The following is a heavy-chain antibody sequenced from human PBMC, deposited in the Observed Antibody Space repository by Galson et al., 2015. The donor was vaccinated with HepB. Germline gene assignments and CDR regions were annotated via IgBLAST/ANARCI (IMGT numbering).Heavy chain of an antibody. CDR3: AIALGNWNYAHYYYGMDV. J-gene: IGHJ6*02. V-gene: IGHV1-8*01. D-gene: IGHD1-7*01. Sequence: SVKVSCKASGYTFTSYDINWVRQATGQGLEWMGWMNPNSGNTGYAQKFQGRVTMTRNTSISTAYMELSSLRSEDTAVYYCAIALGNWNYAHYYYGMDVWGQGTTVTVSS. CDR1: GYTFTSYD. CDR2: MNPNSGNT.